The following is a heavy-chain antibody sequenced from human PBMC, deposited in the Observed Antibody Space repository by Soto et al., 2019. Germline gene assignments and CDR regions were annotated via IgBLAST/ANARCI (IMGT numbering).Heavy chain of an antibody. D-gene: IGHD2-21*01. CDR3: ARDYVRLKLWPQH. V-gene: IGHV3-30-3*01. CDR1: GFTFSSYA. Sequence: PGGSLRLSCAASGFTFSSYAMHWVRQAPGKGLEWVAVISYDGSNKYYADSVKGRFTISRDNSKNTLYLQMNSLRAEDTAVYYCARDYVRLKLWPQHWGQGT. CDR2: ISYDGSNK. J-gene: IGHJ1*01.